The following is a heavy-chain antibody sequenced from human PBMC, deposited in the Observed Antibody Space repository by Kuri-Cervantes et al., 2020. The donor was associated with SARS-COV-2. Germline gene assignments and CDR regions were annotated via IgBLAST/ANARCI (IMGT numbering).Heavy chain of an antibody. CDR3: AKVSDSMTTVTTLGV. CDR1: GFTFSNAW. CDR2: ISRSGT. V-gene: IGHV3-23*01. J-gene: IGHJ4*02. D-gene: IGHD4-17*01. Sequence: GGSLRLSCAASGFTFSNAWMSWVRQAPGKGLEWVSAISRSGTYYADSVKGRFTISRDNSKNTLYLQMNSLRAEDTAVYYCAKVSDSMTTVTTLGVWGQGTLVTVSS.